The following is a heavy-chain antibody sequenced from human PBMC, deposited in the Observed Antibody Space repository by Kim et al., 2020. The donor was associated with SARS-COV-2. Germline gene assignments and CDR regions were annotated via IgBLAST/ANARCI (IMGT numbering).Heavy chain of an antibody. V-gene: IGHV4-59*01. CDR3: ARDKPSSWYEDYYYYCMDV. D-gene: IGHD6-13*01. J-gene: IGHJ6*02. Sequence: SRVNISVDTSKNQFSLKLSSVTAADTAVYYCARDKPSSWYEDYYYYCMDVWGQGTTVTVSS.